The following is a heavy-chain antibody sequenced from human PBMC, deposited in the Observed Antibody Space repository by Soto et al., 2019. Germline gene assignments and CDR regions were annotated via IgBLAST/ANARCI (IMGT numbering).Heavy chain of an antibody. V-gene: IGHV1-69*12. CDR2: IIPIFGTA. CDR1: GGTFSSYA. CDR3: SRGDGGYCGMVV. J-gene: IGHJ6*02. Sequence: QVQLVQSGAEVKKPGSSVKVSCKASGGTFSSYAISWVRQAPGQGLEWMGGIIPIFGTANYAQKFQGRVTFTADEHRRAAYMELISLRSEDTAVYYCSRGDGGYCGMVVWGQGTTVTVSS. D-gene: IGHD3-16*01.